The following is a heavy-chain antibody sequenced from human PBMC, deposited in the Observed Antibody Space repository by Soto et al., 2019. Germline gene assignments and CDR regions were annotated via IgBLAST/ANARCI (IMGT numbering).Heavy chain of an antibody. Sequence: EVQLVESGGGLVKPGGSLRLSCEGSEFTFSNGWMTWVRQAPGKGLEWVGRIKTNIDGGRIDYAAPVKGRFTISRDDSKNTLYLQMNSLKTEDTAVYYCTTNSVTNFYYYGLEVWGLGTTVTVSS. CDR1: EFTFSNGW. J-gene: IGHJ6*02. CDR3: TTNSVTNFYYYGLEV. CDR2: IKTNIDGGRI. V-gene: IGHV3-15*01.